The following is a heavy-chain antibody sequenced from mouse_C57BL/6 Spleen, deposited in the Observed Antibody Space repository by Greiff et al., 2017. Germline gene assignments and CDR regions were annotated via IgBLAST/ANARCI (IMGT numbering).Heavy chain of an antibody. Sequence: VQLQQSGPELVKPGASVKISCKASGYTFTDYYMNWVKQSHGKSLEWIGDINPNNGGTSYNQKFKGKATLTVDKSSSTAYMELRSLTSEDSAVYDCAYGNGGWFAYWGQGTLVTVSA. D-gene: IGHD2-1*01. CDR3: AYGNGGWFAY. CDR1: GYTFTDYY. V-gene: IGHV1-26*01. J-gene: IGHJ3*01. CDR2: INPNNGGT.